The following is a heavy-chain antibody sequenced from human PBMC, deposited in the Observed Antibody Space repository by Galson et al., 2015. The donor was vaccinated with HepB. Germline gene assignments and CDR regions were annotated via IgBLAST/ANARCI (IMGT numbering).Heavy chain of an antibody. V-gene: IGHV1-69*13. CDR2: IIPIFGTA. CDR3: AGYDSSGYHYFDY. D-gene: IGHD3-22*01. CDR1: GGTFSSYA. Sequence: SVKVSCKASGGTFSSYAISWVRQAPGQGLEWMGGIIPIFGTANYAQKFQGRVTITADESTSTAYMELSSLRSEDTAVYYCAGYDSSGYHYFDYWGQGTLVTVSS. J-gene: IGHJ4*02.